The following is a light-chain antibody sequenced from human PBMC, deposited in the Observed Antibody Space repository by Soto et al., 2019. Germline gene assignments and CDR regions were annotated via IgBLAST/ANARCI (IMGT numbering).Light chain of an antibody. CDR1: QYINKC. CDR2: EAS. Sequence: DIQMTQSPSTLSASVGDRVTINCRASQYINKCLAWYQQKPGKAPKLLIYEASNLEGGVPSRFSGGGSGTDFTLTISSLQPDDFATYFCQKYSGTWTFGQGTKVDIK. J-gene: IGKJ1*01. V-gene: IGKV1-5*03. CDR3: QKYSGTWT.